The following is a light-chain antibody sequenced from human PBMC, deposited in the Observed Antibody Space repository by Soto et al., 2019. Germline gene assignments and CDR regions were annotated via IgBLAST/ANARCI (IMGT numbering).Light chain of an antibody. CDR1: SSDVGAYNY. V-gene: IGLV2-14*01. Sequence: QSVLTQPASVSGSPGQSITISCTGTSSDVGAYNYVSWYQQRPGKAPQLTIYEVSYRPSGISNRFSGSKSDNTASLTISGLQAEDEADYYCSSYTTSSTLVFGTGTKLTVL. CDR3: SSYTTSSTLV. J-gene: IGLJ1*01. CDR2: EVS.